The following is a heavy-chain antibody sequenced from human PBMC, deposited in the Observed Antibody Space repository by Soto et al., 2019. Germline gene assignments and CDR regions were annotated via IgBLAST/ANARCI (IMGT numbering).Heavy chain of an antibody. V-gene: IGHV4-61*08. Sequence: PSETLSLTCTVSGGSISSGGYYWSWIRQHPGKGLEWIGYINYRGSTNYNPSLDSRLTISLDTSKSQFSLLLSSVTAADTAVYYCARYGDGFDDFYFDYWGQGTLVTVSS. CDR3: ARYGDGFDDFYFDY. CDR1: GGSISSGGYY. D-gene: IGHD5-12*01. J-gene: IGHJ4*02. CDR2: INYRGST.